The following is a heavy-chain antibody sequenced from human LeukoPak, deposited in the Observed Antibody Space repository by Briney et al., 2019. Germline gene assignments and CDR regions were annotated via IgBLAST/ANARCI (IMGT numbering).Heavy chain of an antibody. CDR1: GFTFTSSA. Sequence: PVKVSCKASGFTFTSSAMQWVRQARGQRLEWIGWIVVGSGNTNYAQKFQERVTITRDMSTSTAYMELSSLRSEDTAVYYCASVRMSGSYSDDYWGQGTLVTVSS. D-gene: IGHD1-26*01. CDR3: ASVRMSGSYSDDY. CDR2: IVVGSGNT. J-gene: IGHJ4*02. V-gene: IGHV1-58*02.